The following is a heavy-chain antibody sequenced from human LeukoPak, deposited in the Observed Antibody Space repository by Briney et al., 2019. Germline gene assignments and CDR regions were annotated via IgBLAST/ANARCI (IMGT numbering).Heavy chain of an antibody. V-gene: IGHV4-4*02. CDR3: ARVTGYTIEDYFDY. CDR1: GGSISSTNW. J-gene: IGHJ4*02. CDR2: IYRSGTT. D-gene: IGHD3-9*01. Sequence: PSGTLSLTCAVSGGSISSTNWWSWARQPPGKGLEWIGEIYRSGTTNYKPSLKSRVTISVKTSKNQFSLKLRSVTAADTAVYYCARVTGYTIEDYFDYWGQGTLVTVSS.